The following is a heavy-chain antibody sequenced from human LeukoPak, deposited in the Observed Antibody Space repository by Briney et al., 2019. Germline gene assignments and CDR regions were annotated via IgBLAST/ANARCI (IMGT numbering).Heavy chain of an antibody. CDR1: GGSISSYY. Sequence: PSETLSLTCTVSGGSISSYYWSWIRQPAGKGLEWMGRIYTSGSTNYNPSLKSRVTMSVDTSKNQFSLKLSSVTAADTAVYYCARGGAARRGDWFDPWGQGTLVTVSS. V-gene: IGHV4-4*07. CDR3: ARGGAARRGDWFDP. J-gene: IGHJ5*02. D-gene: IGHD6-6*01. CDR2: IYTSGST.